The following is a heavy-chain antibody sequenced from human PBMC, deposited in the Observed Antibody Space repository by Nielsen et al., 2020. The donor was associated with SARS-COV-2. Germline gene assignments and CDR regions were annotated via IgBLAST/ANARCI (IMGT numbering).Heavy chain of an antibody. CDR2: IYYSGST. V-gene: IGHV4-39*07. Sequence: WIRQPPGKGLEWIGSIYYSGSTYYNPSLKSRVTISVDTSKNQFSLKLSSVTAADTAVYYCARAYYDFWSGYYRWFDPWGQGILVTVSS. D-gene: IGHD3-3*01. J-gene: IGHJ5*02. CDR3: ARAYYDFWSGYYRWFDP.